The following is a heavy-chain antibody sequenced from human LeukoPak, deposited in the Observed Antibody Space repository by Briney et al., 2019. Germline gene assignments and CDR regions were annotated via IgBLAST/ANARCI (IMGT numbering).Heavy chain of an antibody. D-gene: IGHD3-9*01. CDR1: GFTVSSNY. CDR3: ARGLLRYFDWLLELGY. V-gene: IGHV3-53*01. J-gene: IGHJ4*02. Sequence: GGSLRLSCAASGFTVSSNYMSWVRQAPGKGLEWVSVIYSGGSTYYADSVKGRFTISRDNSKNTLYLQMNSLRAEDTAVYYCARGLLRYFDWLLELGYWGQGTLVTVSS. CDR2: IYSGGST.